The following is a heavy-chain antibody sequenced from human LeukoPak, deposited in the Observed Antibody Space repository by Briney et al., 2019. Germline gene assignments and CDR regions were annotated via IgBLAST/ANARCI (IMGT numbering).Heavy chain of an antibody. V-gene: IGHV3-9*03. CDR3: AKSDSDWGGAFDI. CDR1: GFTFDDYA. CDR2: ISWNSGSI. Sequence: SGRSLRLSCAASGFTFDDYAMRWVRQAPGKGLEWVSGISWNSGSIGYADSVKGRFTISRDNAKNSLYLQMNSLRAEDMALYYCAKSDSDWGGAFDIWGQGTMVTVSS. D-gene: IGHD7-27*01. J-gene: IGHJ3*02.